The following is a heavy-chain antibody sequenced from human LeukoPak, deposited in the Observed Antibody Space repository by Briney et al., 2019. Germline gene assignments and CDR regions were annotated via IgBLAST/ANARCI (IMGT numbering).Heavy chain of an antibody. V-gene: IGHV1-18*01. Sequence: GASVKVSCKASGYTFSSYGISWVRQAPGQGLEWMGWISAYNGNTNYVQKLQGRVTMTTDTSTSTAYVELRSLRSDDTAVYYCARDLHSSGWYFFDYWGQGTLVTVSS. J-gene: IGHJ4*02. CDR2: ISAYNGNT. D-gene: IGHD6-19*01. CDR3: ARDLHSSGWYFFDY. CDR1: GYTFSSYG.